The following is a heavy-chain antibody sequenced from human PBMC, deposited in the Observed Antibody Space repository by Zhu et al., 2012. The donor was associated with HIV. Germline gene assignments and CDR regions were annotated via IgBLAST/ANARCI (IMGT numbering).Heavy chain of an antibody. Sequence: QVQLQESGPGLVKPSQTLSLTCTVSGGSISSSDHYWGWIRQPPGKRPKWIGHIYYSGSTYYKSSLRSRLTISVDTSKNQFSLNLTSVSAADTAVYYCARIRALLWFGEWNKAGPFDSWGQGTLVTVSS. CDR3: ARIRALLWFGEWNKAGPFDS. D-gene: IGHD3-10*01. CDR1: GGSISSSDHY. V-gene: IGHV4-30-4*08. J-gene: IGHJ4*02. CDR2: IYYSGST.